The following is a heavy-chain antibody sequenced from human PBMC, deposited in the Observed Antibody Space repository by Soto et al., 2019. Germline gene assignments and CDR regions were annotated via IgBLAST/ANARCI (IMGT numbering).Heavy chain of an antibody. D-gene: IGHD3-22*01. CDR1: GGSIDSYY. V-gene: IGHV4-59*08. J-gene: IGHJ5*02. CDR2: VYYTGTT. CDR3: ARLGGYYQSLDT. Sequence: SETLSLTCTVSGGSIDSYYWTWIRQPPGKGLEWIGYVYYTGTTTYSPSLKSRVTISVDTSMNQISLKLSPVTAADTAFYYCARLGGYYQSLDTWGKGTLVTVSS.